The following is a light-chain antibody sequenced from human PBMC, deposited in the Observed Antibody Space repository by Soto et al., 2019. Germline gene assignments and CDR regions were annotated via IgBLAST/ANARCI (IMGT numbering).Light chain of an antibody. CDR3: QQYGSSPWT. CDR1: QSLYNTY. Sequence: EIVFTQSPGTLSLSPGERAALSCRTSQSLYNTYLAWYQQKHGQVPRVLIHGAPTRATGIAERCSGSGSGTHFTLTLSRLETEDFAVYYCQQYGSSPWTFGQGTKVDI. V-gene: IGKV3-20*01. J-gene: IGKJ1*01. CDR2: GAP.